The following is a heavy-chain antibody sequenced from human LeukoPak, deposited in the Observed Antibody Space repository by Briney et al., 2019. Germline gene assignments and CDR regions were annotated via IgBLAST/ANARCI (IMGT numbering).Heavy chain of an antibody. CDR3: AKGLEWLTRRHTWFDP. V-gene: IGHV1-2*02. Sequence: ASVKVSCKASGYTFTGYYMHWVRQAPGQGLEWMGWINPDSGGTNYAQKFQGRVTMTRDTSISTAYMELSRLRSDDTAVYYCAKGLEWLTRRHTWFDPWGQGTLVTVSS. J-gene: IGHJ5*02. CDR1: GYTFTGYY. D-gene: IGHD3-3*01. CDR2: INPDSGGT.